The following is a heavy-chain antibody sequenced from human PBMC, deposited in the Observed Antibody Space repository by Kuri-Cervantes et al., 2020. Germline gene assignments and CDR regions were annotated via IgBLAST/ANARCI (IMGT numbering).Heavy chain of an antibody. CDR2: TSSEGSHR. CDR1: GFTLNINA. J-gene: IGHJ4*02. Sequence: LSLTCAASGFTLNINAMPWVRQAPAKGLEWVAITSSEGSHRRYADSVQGRFTITRDNSKNTLYLQMNSLRAEYTAVYYCAKGDISGDNWGQGTLVTVSS. V-gene: IGHV3-30*07. D-gene: IGHD2-15*01. CDR3: AKGDISGDN.